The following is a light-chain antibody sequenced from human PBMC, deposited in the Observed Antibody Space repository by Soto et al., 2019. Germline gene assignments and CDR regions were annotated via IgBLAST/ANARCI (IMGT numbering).Light chain of an antibody. Sequence: DIQMTQSPSTLSASVGDRVSINCRASQSIDRRLAWYQQKPGQAPRLLMHEASISHSGVPSRFSGSGSGTEFTLTISSLQPDEFATYYCQQFHRYWSFGQGTKVEVK. CDR1: QSIDRR. V-gene: IGKV1-5*03. CDR3: QQFHRYWS. CDR2: EAS. J-gene: IGKJ1*01.